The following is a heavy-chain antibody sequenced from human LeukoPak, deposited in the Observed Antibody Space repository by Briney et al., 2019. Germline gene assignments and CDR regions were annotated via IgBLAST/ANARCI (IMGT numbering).Heavy chain of an antibody. CDR1: GFTFNNYA. CDR2: ISGSGGDT. J-gene: IGHJ4*02. CDR3: AKDHYWSIDY. Sequence: GGSLRLSCAASGFTFNNYALSWVRQAPGKGLEWVSAISGSGGDTYYAGSVKGRFTISRDFSKNTLYLQMNSLRVEDTGVYYCAKDHYWSIDYWGRGTLVTVSS. D-gene: IGHD3-3*01. V-gene: IGHV3-23*01.